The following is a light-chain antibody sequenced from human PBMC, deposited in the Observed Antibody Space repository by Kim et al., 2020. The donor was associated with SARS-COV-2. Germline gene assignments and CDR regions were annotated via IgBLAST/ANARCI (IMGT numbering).Light chain of an antibody. J-gene: IGKJ2*01. Sequence: DIQMTQSPSALSASVGDRVTITCRASQDISDYLAWFQQKPGKVPKRLIYVASTLESGVPSRFSGTGSGTEFNLTISSLQPEDFATYYCLQHKSYTYTFGQGTKLEIK. CDR2: VAS. CDR1: QDISDY. CDR3: LQHKSYTYT. V-gene: IGKV1-17*03.